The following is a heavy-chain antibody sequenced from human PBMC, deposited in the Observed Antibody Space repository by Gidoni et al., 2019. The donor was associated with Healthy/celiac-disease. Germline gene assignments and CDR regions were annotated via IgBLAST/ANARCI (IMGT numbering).Heavy chain of an antibody. CDR2: ISWNSGSI. Sequence: EVQLVESGGGLVQPGRSLRLSCAASGFTFDDYAMHWVSGISWNSGSIGYADSVKGRFTISRDNAKNSLYLQMNSLRAEDTALYYCAKDMGLAVAGPFDYWGQGTLVTVSS. CDR1: GFTFDDYA. D-gene: IGHD6-19*01. J-gene: IGHJ4*02. V-gene: IGHV3-9*01. CDR3: AKDMGLAVAGPFDY.